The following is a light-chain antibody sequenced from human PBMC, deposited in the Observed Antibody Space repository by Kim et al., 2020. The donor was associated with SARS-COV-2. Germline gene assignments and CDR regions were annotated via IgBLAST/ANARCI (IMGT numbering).Light chain of an antibody. CDR2: DVS. V-gene: IGLV2-14*03. CDR3: SSYTSSGTWV. Sequence: GQSITISCTGTSSDVGGYNYVCWYQHHPDKAPKLMIYDVSKRPSGISDRFSGSKSDATASLTIYGLQAEDEADYYCSSYTSSGTWVFGGGTQLTVL. J-gene: IGLJ3*02. CDR1: SSDVGGYNY.